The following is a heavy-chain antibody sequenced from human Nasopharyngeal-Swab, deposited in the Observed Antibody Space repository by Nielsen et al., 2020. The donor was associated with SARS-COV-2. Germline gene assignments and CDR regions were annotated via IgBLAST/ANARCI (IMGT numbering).Heavy chain of an antibody. CDR2: ISANTGGT. CDR1: GYTFTDYW. V-gene: IGHV1-2*06. Sequence: ASVKVSCKASGYTFTDYWMHWVRQAPAQGLEWMGRISANTGGTDYAQIFQGRVTMTRDTSITTVYMELGRLRSDDTAVYYCARGGDAWGVEGLYALDVWGQGTTVTVSS. J-gene: IGHJ6*02. CDR3: ARGGDAWGVEGLYALDV. D-gene: IGHD3-16*01.